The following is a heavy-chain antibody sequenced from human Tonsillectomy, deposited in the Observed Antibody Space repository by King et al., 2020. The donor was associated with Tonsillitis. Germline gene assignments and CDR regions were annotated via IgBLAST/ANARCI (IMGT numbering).Heavy chain of an antibody. J-gene: IGHJ6*02. V-gene: IGHV4-59*01. D-gene: IGHD2-15*01. Sequence: VQLQESGPGLVKPSETLSLTCTVSGGPISSYYWSWIRQPPGKGLEWIGYNYYSGSTNYKPSLKSRVTISVDTSKNQFSLQLRSVTAADTAVYYCAGDQRAYEWSCGSGHDDYYGMDVWGQGTTVTVSS. CDR3: AGDQRAYEWSCGSGHDDYYGMDV. CDR2: NYYSGST. CDR1: GGPISSYY.